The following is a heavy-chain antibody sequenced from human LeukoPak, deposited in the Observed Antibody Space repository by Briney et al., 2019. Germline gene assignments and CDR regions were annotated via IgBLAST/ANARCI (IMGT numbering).Heavy chain of an antibody. CDR1: GGSFSSANFC. CDR2: ISSSGTI. V-gene: IGHV4-61*02. D-gene: IGHD3-3*01. J-gene: IGHJ6*03. CDR3: ARKYMTILSDSIDV. Sequence: SETLSLTCTVSGGSFSSANFCWSWIRQPAGKGLEWLGRISSSGTINYNPSLRSRVTVSVDTSKNQLSLKVSSVTAADTAIYYCARKYMTILSDSIDVWGKGTSVIVSS.